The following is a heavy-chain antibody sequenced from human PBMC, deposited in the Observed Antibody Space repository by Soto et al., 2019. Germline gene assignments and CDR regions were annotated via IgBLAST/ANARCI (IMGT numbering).Heavy chain of an antibody. J-gene: IGHJ3*02. CDR1: GFTFSGYA. D-gene: IGHD6-13*01. CDR2: ISGSGGNT. CDR3: AKDSSSWYRGGAFDI. V-gene: IGHV3-23*01. Sequence: GGSLRLSCPASGFTFSGYAMSWVRQAPGKGLEWVSTISGSGGNTYYADSVKGRFTISRDNSKNTLSLQMNSLRAEDTAVYYCAKDSSSWYRGGAFDIWGQGTMVTVSS.